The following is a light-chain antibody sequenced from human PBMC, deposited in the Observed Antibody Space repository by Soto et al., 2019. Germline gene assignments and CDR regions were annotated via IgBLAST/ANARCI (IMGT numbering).Light chain of an antibody. CDR1: SSDVGGYDF. CDR3: SSYAGNRHFYV. V-gene: IGLV2-8*01. CDR2: EVT. J-gene: IGLJ1*01. Sequence: QSVLTQPPSASGSPGQSVAISCPGTSSDVGGYDFVSWYQQHPGKAPRLVIYEVTKRPSGIADRFSGSKSGNTASLTVSGLQAEDEADYYCSSYAGNRHFYVFGTGTKVTVL.